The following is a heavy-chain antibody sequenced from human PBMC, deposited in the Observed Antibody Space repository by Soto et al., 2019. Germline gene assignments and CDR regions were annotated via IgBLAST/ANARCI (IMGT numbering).Heavy chain of an antibody. CDR3: ARESLPAAIQGNWFDP. D-gene: IGHD2-2*02. V-gene: IGHV4-31*03. Sequence: SETLSLTCTVSGGSISSGGYYWSWIRQHPGKGLEWIGYIYYSGSTYYNPSLKSRVTISVDTSKNQFSLKLSSVTAADTAVYYCARESLPAAIQGNWFDPWGQGTLVTVS. CDR1: GGSISSGGYY. CDR2: IYYSGST. J-gene: IGHJ5*02.